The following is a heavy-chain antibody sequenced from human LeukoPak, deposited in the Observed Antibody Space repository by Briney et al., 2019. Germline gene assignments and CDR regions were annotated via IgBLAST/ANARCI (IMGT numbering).Heavy chain of an antibody. CDR3: AKDGGIVVVIKGFDY. V-gene: IGHV3-23*01. CDR2: ISGSGGST. CDR1: GFTFSSYA. Sequence: PGRSLRLSCAASGFTFSSYAMSWVRQAPGKGLEWVSAISGSGGSTYYADSVKGRFTISRDNSKNTLCLQMNSLRAEDTAVYYCAKDGGIVVVIKGFDYWGQGTLVTVSS. J-gene: IGHJ4*02. D-gene: IGHD3-22*01.